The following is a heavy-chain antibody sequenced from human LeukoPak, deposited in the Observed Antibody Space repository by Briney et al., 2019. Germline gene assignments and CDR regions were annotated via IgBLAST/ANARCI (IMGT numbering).Heavy chain of an antibody. CDR3: ARAGIVGATNFFDY. Sequence: PSETLSLTCTVSGGSISSHYWSWIRQPPGKGLEWIGYIYYSGSTNYNPSLKSRVTISVDTSKNQFSLKLSSVTAADTAVYYCARAGIVGATNFFDYWGQGTLVTVSS. CDR2: IYYSGST. J-gene: IGHJ4*02. V-gene: IGHV4-59*11. D-gene: IGHD1-26*01. CDR1: GGSISSHY.